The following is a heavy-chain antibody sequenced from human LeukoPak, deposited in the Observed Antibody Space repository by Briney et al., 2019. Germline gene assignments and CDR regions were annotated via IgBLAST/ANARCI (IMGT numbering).Heavy chain of an antibody. CDR1: GFIFNKYG. D-gene: IGHD3-16*01. J-gene: IGHJ3*01. Sequence: GGSLRLSCAVSGFIFNKYGVHWVRQAPGKGLEWVAFIRYDGNNKNYADSVKGRFTISRDNSKNTLYLQLNSLRAEDTAVYYCAKVSLFMINDAFDVWGQGTVVTVSS. V-gene: IGHV3-30*02. CDR3: AKVSLFMINDAFDV. CDR2: IRYDGNNK.